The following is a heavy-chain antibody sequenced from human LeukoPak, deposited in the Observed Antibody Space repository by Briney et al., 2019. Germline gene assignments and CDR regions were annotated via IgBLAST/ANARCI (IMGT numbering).Heavy chain of an antibody. CDR3: FTPTYYYDASGYSLYSGMDV. D-gene: IGHD3-22*01. J-gene: IGHJ6*02. CDR2: IRNQAHGGTA. CDR1: GFTFGDYA. V-gene: IGHV3-49*04. Sequence: GSLRLSCPASGFTFGDYAMSWVRQAPGKGLEWVGFIRNQAHGGTADYAASVKGRFRISRDDSNSIAYLHMDSLQAEDTALYYCFTPTYYYDASGYSLYSGMDVWGQGTTVTVSS.